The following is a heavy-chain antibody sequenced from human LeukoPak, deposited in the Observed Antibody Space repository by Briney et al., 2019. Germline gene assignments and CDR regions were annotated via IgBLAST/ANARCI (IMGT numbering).Heavy chain of an antibody. CDR2: INHSGST. D-gene: IGHD3-16*01. Sequence: SETLSLTCTVSGGSFSGYYWSWIRQPPGKGLEWIGEINHSGSTNYNPSLKSRVTISVDTSKNQFSLKLSSVTAADTAVYYCARGALGGARLFDYWGQGTLVAVSS. J-gene: IGHJ4*02. CDR3: ARGALGGARLFDY. CDR1: GGSFSGYY. V-gene: IGHV4-34*01.